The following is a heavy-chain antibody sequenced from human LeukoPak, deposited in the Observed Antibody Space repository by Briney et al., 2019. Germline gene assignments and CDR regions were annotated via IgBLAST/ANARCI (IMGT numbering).Heavy chain of an antibody. Sequence: SGTLSLTCAVSGGSISSSNWWSWVRQPPGKGLEWIGEIYHSGSTNYNPSLKSRVTISVDTSKNQFSLKLSSVTAADTAVYYCARGKISARRNFDYWGQGTLVTVSS. J-gene: IGHJ4*02. D-gene: IGHD1-14*01. V-gene: IGHV4-4*02. CDR1: GGSISSSNW. CDR2: IYHSGST. CDR3: ARGKISARRNFDY.